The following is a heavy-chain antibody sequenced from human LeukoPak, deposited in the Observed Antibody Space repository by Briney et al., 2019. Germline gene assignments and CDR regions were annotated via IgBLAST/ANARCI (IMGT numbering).Heavy chain of an antibody. CDR3: SRHGFYYGSGSYPDY. CDR1: GYSFNSYW. V-gene: IGHV5-51*01. CDR2: IYPGDSDT. D-gene: IGHD3-10*01. Sequence: GESLKISCKGSGYSFNSYWIGWVRQMPGKGLEWMGIIYPGDSDTRYSPSFQGQVTISADKSISTAYLQWSSLKASDTAIYYCSRHGFYYGSGSYPDYWGQGTLVTVSS. J-gene: IGHJ4*02.